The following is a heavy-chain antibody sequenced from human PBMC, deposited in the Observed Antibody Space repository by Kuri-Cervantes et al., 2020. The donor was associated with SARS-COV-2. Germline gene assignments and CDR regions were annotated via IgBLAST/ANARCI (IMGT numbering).Heavy chain of an antibody. J-gene: IGHJ4*02. CDR1: GGIFTNHA. Sequence: SVKVSCKASGGIFTNHAINWVRQAPGQGLEWRGGTVPMFDTPKYAQKFQGRVSVVADISTSTAYLEPSNLRSDDTAVFYCARAASTSSYPIVGFDSWGQGSLVTVSS. CDR3: ARAASTSSYPIVGFDS. CDR2: TVPMFDTP. V-gene: IGHV1-69*06. D-gene: IGHD6-6*01.